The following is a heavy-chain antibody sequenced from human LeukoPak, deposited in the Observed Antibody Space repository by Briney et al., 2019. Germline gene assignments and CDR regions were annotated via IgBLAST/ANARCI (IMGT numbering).Heavy chain of an antibody. D-gene: IGHD1-26*01. CDR2: ISSSGSTI. Sequence: PGGSLRLSCAASGFTFSSYEMNWVRQAPGKGLEWVSYISSSGSTIYYADSVKGRFTSSRDNAKNSLYLQMNSLRAEDTAVYYCARDRGGSDYGYWGQGTLVTVSS. J-gene: IGHJ4*02. CDR1: GFTFSSYE. CDR3: ARDRGGSDYGY. V-gene: IGHV3-48*03.